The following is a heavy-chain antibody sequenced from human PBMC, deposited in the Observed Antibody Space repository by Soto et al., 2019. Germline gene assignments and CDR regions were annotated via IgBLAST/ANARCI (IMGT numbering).Heavy chain of an antibody. Sequence: EVQLVESGGGLVQPGGSLRLSCAASGFTFSSYWMHWVRQAPGKGLVWVSRINSDGSSTTYADSVKGRFTISKDNAKNTLYLQMNSLRAEDTAVYYCARGETGSSTSCSSVFDYWGEGTLVTVSS. V-gene: IGHV3-74*03. CDR2: INSDGSST. J-gene: IGHJ4*02. CDR1: GFTFSSYW. D-gene: IGHD2-2*01. CDR3: ARGETGSSTSCSSVFDY.